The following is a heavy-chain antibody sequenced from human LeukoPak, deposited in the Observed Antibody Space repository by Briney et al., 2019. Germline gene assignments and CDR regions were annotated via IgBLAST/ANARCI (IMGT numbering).Heavy chain of an antibody. CDR1: GFTFSNAW. Sequence: GGSLRLSCAASGFTFSNAWMSWVRQAPGKGLEWVGRIKNKADGRTTDYAAPVKGRFTISRDDSKNTLYLQMNSLKTEDTALYYCTAYYYGSGSNYNDYWGQGTLVTVSS. J-gene: IGHJ4*02. V-gene: IGHV3-15*01. D-gene: IGHD3-10*01. CDR3: TAYYYGSGSNYNDY. CDR2: IKNKADGRTT.